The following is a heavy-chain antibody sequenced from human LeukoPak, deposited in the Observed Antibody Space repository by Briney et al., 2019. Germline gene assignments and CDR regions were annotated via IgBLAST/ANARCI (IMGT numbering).Heavy chain of an antibody. CDR3: ARHRSGYSSSSYDY. V-gene: IGHV4-4*09. CDR1: GGSISSYY. D-gene: IGHD6-6*01. Sequence: SETLSLTCTVSGGSISSYYWSWIRQPPGKGLEWIGYIHTSGSTNYNPSLKSRVTISVDTSKNQFSLKLSSVTAADTAVYYCARHRSGYSSSSYDYWGQGTLVTVSS. CDR2: IHTSGST. J-gene: IGHJ4*02.